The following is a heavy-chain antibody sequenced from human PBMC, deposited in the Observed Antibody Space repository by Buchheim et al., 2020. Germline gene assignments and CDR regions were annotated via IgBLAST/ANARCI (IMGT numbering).Heavy chain of an antibody. CDR2: ISGSGGST. CDR1: GFTFSSYA. Sequence: VQLVESGGGVVQPGRSLRLSCAASGFTFSSYAMHWVRQAPGKGLEWVSAISGSGGSTYYADSVKGRFTISRDNSKNTLYLQMNSLRAEDTAVYYCAKGIAARPEGYYYYGMDVWGQGTT. D-gene: IGHD6-6*01. J-gene: IGHJ6*02. V-gene: IGHV3-23*04. CDR3: AKGIAARPEGYYYYGMDV.